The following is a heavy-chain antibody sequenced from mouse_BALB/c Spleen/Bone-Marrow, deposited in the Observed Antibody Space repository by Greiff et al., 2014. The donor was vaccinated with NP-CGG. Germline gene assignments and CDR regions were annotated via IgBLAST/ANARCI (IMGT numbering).Heavy chain of an antibody. CDR1: GYAFTNYL. CDR3: ARWDYTMDY. CDR2: INPGSGGT. Sequence: QVQLQQSGAELVRPGTSVKVSCKASGYAFTNYLIGWVKQRPGQGLEWIGVINPGSGGTNYNEKFKGKATLTADKSSSTAYMQPSSLTSDDSAVYFCARWDYTMDYWGQGTSVTVSS. V-gene: IGHV1-54*01. J-gene: IGHJ4*01.